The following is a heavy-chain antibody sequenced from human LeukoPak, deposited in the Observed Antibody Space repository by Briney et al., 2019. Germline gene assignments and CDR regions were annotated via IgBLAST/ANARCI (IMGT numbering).Heavy chain of an antibody. CDR3: ARDDPLGYTTGWYRAGFDY. J-gene: IGHJ4*02. Sequence: PGGSLRLSCAASGFTFSSYSMTWVRQAPGKGLEWVSSISTSSSYIYYADSVKGRFTISRDNAENSLSLQMNSLRAEDTAVYYCARDDPLGYTTGWYRAGFDYWGRGTLVTVSS. CDR2: ISTSSSYI. CDR1: GFTFSSYS. V-gene: IGHV3-21*01. D-gene: IGHD6-19*01.